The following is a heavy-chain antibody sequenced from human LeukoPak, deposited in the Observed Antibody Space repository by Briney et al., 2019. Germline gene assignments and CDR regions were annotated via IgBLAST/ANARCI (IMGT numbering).Heavy chain of an antibody. J-gene: IGHJ3*02. CDR1: GFTFSSYW. V-gene: IGHV3-7*01. CDR3: ARQLRGGAFDI. CDR2: IKRDGSEK. Sequence: GGSLRLSCAAPGFTFSSYWMSWVRQAPGKGLEWEANIKRDGSEKYYVDSVKGRFTISRDNAKNSLYLQMNSLRAEDTAVYYCARQLRGGAFDIWGQGTMVTVSS. D-gene: IGHD3-10*01.